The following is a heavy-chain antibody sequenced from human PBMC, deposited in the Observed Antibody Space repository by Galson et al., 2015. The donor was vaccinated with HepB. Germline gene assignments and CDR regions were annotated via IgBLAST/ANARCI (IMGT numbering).Heavy chain of an antibody. CDR3: ARNPASYDYFSMDV. CDR1: GLTFVSYS. J-gene: IGHJ6*02. V-gene: IGHV3-48*01. Sequence: SLRLSCAPSGLTFVSYSMNWVRQAPGEGPEWVAYISSGGTRYYADSVKGRFIISRDNARNSLFLHMNRLRAEDTAVYYCARNPASYDYFSMDVWGQGTTVIVSS. CDR2: ISSGGTR.